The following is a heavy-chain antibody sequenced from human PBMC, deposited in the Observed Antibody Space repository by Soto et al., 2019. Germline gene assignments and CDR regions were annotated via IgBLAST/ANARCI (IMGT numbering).Heavy chain of an antibody. J-gene: IGHJ2*01. V-gene: IGHV1-46*03. CDR1: GDTFTSYY. Sequence: QVQLVQSGAEVKKPGASVKVSCTASGDTFTSYYMHWVRQAPGQGLEWVGKINPTGRSTSYAQKCQRRVALTRDTSTSSGCMGLCSLISEDTGVFCCARDLAPYSSCFGLRYW. D-gene: IGHD6-13*01. CDR3: ARDLAPYSSCFGLRYW. CDR2: INPTGRST.